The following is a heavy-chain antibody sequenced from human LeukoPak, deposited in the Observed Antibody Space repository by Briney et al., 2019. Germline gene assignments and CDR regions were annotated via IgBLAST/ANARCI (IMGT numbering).Heavy chain of an antibody. CDR2: INHSGYT. CDR3: TRMTSGHDY. V-gene: IGHV4-34*01. Sequence: SETLSLTCAVSGVSFDVYYWGWVRQTPGKGLEWIGEINHSGYTNDSPSLKSRVTLSIDTSRKQFSLNLRSVTVADAGIYYCTRMTSGHDYWGQGTLVTVSS. CDR1: GVSFDVYY. J-gene: IGHJ4*02. D-gene: IGHD3-10*01.